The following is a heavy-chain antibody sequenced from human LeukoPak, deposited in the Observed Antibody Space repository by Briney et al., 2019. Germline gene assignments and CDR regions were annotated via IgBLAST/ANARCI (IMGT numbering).Heavy chain of an antibody. CDR3: ARVVVPAATRDHDAFDI. D-gene: IGHD2-2*01. Sequence: ASVKVSCKASGYTFTGYYMHWVRQAPGQGLEWMGWINPNSGGTNYAQKFQGRVTMTRDTSISTAYMELSSLRSEDTAVYYCARVVVPAATRDHDAFDIWGQGTMVTVSS. CDR2: INPNSGGT. J-gene: IGHJ3*02. CDR1: GYTFTGYY. V-gene: IGHV1-2*02.